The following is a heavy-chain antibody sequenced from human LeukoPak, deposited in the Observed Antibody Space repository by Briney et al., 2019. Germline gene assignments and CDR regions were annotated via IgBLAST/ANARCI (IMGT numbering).Heavy chain of an antibody. CDR1: GGSINSGNYY. D-gene: IGHD2-2*01. V-gene: IGHV4-61*02. CDR3: ARGVPAATGDYYYYMDV. J-gene: IGHJ6*03. CDR2: IYTSGSS. Sequence: SETLSLTCTVSGGSINSGNYYWSWIRQPAGKGLEWIGRIYTSGSSNYNPSLKSRVTMSVDTSKNQFFLKLSSVTAADTAVYYCARGVPAATGDYYYYMDVWGKGTTVTISS.